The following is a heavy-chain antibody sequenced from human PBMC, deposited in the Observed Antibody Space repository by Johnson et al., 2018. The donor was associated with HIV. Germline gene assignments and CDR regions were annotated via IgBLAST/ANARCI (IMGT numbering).Heavy chain of an antibody. CDR3: ARGFVRISMILVADAFDL. CDR1: GFTFDDYG. CDR2: IDWNGGST. D-gene: IGHD3-22*01. V-gene: IGHV3-20*04. Sequence: VQLVESGGGVVRPVGSLRLSCAASGFTFDDYGVSWVRQAPGKGLEWVSGIDWNGGSTGYADSVKGRFTISRDNTKNSLHLQMNSLRGDDTALYYCARGFVRISMILVADAFDLWGQGTMVTVSS. J-gene: IGHJ3*01.